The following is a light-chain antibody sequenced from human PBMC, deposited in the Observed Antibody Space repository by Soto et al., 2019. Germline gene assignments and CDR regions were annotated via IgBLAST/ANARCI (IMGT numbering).Light chain of an antibody. V-gene: IGLV2-14*01. CDR3: SSYTSINGRACV. Sequence: QSALTQPASVSGSPGQSITISCTGTSGDIGSYNRVSWYQQHPGKAPKLIIYEVTDRPSGVSNRFSGSKSGNTASLTISGRQAEDEAEYYCSSYTSINGRACVFGTGTKLTV. CDR2: EVT. CDR1: SGDIGSYNR. J-gene: IGLJ1*01.